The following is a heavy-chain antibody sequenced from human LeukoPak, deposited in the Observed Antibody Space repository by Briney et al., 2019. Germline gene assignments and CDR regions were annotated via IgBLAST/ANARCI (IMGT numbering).Heavy chain of an antibody. V-gene: IGHV4-4*07. D-gene: IGHD4-17*01. CDR3: ARDRAQDGPYMDV. CDR1: GGSISSYY. Sequence: SETLSLTCTVSGGSISSYYWSWIRQPAGKGLEWIGRIYTSGSTNYNPSLKSRVTISVDKSKNQFSLKLSSVTAADTAVYYCARDRAQDGPYMDVWGKGTTVTVSS. CDR2: IYTSGST. J-gene: IGHJ6*03.